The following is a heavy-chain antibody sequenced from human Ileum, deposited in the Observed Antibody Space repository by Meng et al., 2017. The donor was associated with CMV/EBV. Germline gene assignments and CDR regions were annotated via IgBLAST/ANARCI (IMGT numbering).Heavy chain of an antibody. CDR2: ISYDGSNK. V-gene: IGHV3-30*04. J-gene: IGHJ6*02. CDR1: GFTFSSYA. D-gene: IGHD2-2*01. CDR3: AYCSTTSCYYGMDV. Sequence: GESLKISCAASGFTFSSYAMHWVRQAPGKGLEWVAVISYDGSNKYYADSVKGRFTISRDNSKNTLYLQMNSLRAEDTAVYYCAYCSTTSCYYGMDVWGQGTTVTVSS.